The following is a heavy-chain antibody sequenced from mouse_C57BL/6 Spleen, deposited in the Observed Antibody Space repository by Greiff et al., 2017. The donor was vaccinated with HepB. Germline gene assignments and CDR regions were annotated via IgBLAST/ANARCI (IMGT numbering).Heavy chain of an antibody. D-gene: IGHD1-1*01. CDR1: GYAFTNYL. J-gene: IGHJ4*01. CDR3: ARRGTTVVAYYYAMDY. V-gene: IGHV1-54*01. Sequence: VQGVESGAELVRPGTSVKVSCKASGYAFTNYLIEWVKQRPGQGLERIGVINPGSGGTNYNEKFKGKATLTADKSSSTAYMQLSSLTSEDSAVYFCARRGTTVVAYYYAMDYWGQGTSVTVSS. CDR2: INPGSGGT.